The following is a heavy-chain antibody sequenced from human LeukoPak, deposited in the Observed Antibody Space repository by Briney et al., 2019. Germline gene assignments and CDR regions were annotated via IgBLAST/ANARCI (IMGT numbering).Heavy chain of an antibody. V-gene: IGHV3-23*01. CDR2: ISGSDGTT. D-gene: IGHD1-7*01. CDR3: AKVGNWKYGHHDF. Sequence: GGSLRLSCAASGFTFSSYAMHWVRQAPGKGLEWVSSISGSDGTTYYADSVKGRFTISRDNSKYTLSLQMNSLRTEDTAVYYCAKVGNWKYGHHDFWGQGTLVTVSS. CDR1: GFTFSSYA. J-gene: IGHJ4*02.